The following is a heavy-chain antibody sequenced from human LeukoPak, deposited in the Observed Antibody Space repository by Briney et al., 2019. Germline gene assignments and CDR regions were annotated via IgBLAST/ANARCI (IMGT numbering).Heavy chain of an antibody. Sequence: PGRSLRLSCAASGFTFDNYAMHWVRLTPGKGLEWVSGISWSSSNIAYADSVKGRFTISRDNAKNSLYLQMNSLRAEDTAVYYCARELREGSSGWFYYYYGMDVWGQGTTVTVSS. CDR1: GFTFDNYA. CDR2: ISWSSSNI. D-gene: IGHD6-19*01. V-gene: IGHV3-9*01. J-gene: IGHJ6*02. CDR3: ARELREGSSGWFYYYYGMDV.